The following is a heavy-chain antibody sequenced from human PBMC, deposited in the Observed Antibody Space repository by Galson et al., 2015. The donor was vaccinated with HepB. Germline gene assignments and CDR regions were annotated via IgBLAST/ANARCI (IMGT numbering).Heavy chain of an antibody. V-gene: IGHV3-30*04. Sequence: SLRLSCADSTFSFSSYAMHWVRLAPDKGLEWVAVISYDERHKYYADSVKGRFTITRDNSKNTLYMQMNNLRSDDTAVYYCARAPGDDPSFADWGQGTLVTVSS. CDR2: ISYDERHK. D-gene: IGHD5-24*01. CDR3: ARAPGDDPSFAD. J-gene: IGHJ4*02. CDR1: TFSFSSYA.